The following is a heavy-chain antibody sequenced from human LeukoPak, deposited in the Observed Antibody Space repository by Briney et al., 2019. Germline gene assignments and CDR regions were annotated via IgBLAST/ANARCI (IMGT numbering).Heavy chain of an antibody. V-gene: IGHV3-74*01. J-gene: IGHJ4*02. CDR1: GFTLGRYW. CDR3: ARDHHDFWSGYPNY. D-gene: IGHD3-3*01. CDR2: SNSDGKIT. Sequence: GGSLRLSCAASGFTLGRYWMHWFRLAPGTGLVWVARSNSDGKITDYADSVRGRFTTSRDNTKNTVYLQMSSLRAEDTGVYYCARDHHDFWSGYPNYWGQGTLVIVSS.